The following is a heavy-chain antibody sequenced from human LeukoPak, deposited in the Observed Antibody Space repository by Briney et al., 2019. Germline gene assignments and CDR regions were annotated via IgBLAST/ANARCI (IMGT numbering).Heavy chain of an antibody. CDR2: IYSGGST. Sequence: GGSLRLSCAASGFTFSSYSMNWVRQAPGKGLEWVSVIYSGGSTYYADSVKGRFTISRDHSKNTLYLQMNSLRAEDTAVYYCAREGYYYDSSGYRSYFDYWGQGTLVTVSS. J-gene: IGHJ4*02. CDR3: AREGYYYDSSGYRSYFDY. V-gene: IGHV3-53*01. D-gene: IGHD3-22*01. CDR1: GFTFSSYS.